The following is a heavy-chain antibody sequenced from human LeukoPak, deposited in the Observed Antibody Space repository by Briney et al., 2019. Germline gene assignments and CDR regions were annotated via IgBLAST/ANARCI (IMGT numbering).Heavy chain of an antibody. CDR2: ISYDGSNK. D-gene: IGHD2-15*01. CDR3: ARDRVGY. Sequence: GGSLRLSCTASGFTFSSYAMNWVRQAPGKGLEWVAVISYDGSNKYYADSVKGRFTISRDNSKNTLYLQMNSLRAEDTAVYYCARDRVGYWGQGTLVTVSS. CDR1: GFTFSSYA. V-gene: IGHV3-30-3*01. J-gene: IGHJ4*02.